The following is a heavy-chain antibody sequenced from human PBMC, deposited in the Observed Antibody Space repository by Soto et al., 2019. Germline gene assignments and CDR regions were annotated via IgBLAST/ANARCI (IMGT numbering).Heavy chain of an antibody. V-gene: IGHV3-23*01. CDR3: AKDVLRYFDGFDY. CDR1: GFTFSSYA. CDR2: ISGSGDST. J-gene: IGHJ4*02. D-gene: IGHD3-9*01. Sequence: GGSLRLSCAASGFTFSSYAMSWVRQAPGKGLEWVSAISGSGDSTYYADSVKGRFTISRDNSKNTLYLQMNSLRAEDTAVYYCAKDVLRYFDGFDYWGQGTLVTVSS.